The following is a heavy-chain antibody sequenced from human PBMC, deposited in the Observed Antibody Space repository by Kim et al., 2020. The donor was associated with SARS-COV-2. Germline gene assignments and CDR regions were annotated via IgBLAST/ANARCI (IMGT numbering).Heavy chain of an antibody. V-gene: IGHV4-39*01. CDR1: GGSISSSSYY. CDR3: ARRRWSGYYNWGPNFD. D-gene: IGHD3-3*01. CDR2: IYYSGST. Sequence: SETLSLTCTVSGGSISSSSYYWGWIRQPPGKGLEWIGSIYYSGSTYYNPSLKSRVTISVDTSKNQFSLKLSSVTAADTAVYYCARRRWSGYYNWGPNFD. J-gene: IGHJ4*01.